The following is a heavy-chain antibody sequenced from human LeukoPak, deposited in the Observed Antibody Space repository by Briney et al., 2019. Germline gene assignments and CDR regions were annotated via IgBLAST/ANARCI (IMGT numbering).Heavy chain of an antibody. CDR2: IYPGDSDT. CDR1: GYSFTSYW. D-gene: IGHD3-22*01. CDR3: ARLSGEYYYDSSGYTGGWFDP. Sequence: GESLKISCKGSGYSFTSYWIGWVRQMPGKGLEWMGIIYPGDSDTRYSPSFQGQVTISADKSISTAYLQWSSLKASDTAMYYCARLSGEYYYDSSGYTGGWFDPWGQGTLVTVSS. J-gene: IGHJ5*02. V-gene: IGHV5-51*01.